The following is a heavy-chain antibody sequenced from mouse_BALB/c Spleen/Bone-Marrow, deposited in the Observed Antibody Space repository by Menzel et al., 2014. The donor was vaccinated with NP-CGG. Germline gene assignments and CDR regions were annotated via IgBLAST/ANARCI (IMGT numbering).Heavy chain of an antibody. J-gene: IGHJ2*01. CDR2: ISSGSRTI. CDR1: GFTXSSFG. Sequence: EVKLVESGGGLVQPGGSRKLSCAASGFTXSSFGMHWVRQAPEKGLEWVAYISSGSRTIYYADTVKGRFTISRDNPKNTLFLQMTGLRSEDTAMYYCTRGGNWEDFDYWGQGTTLTVSS. CDR3: TRGGNWEDFDY. D-gene: IGHD4-1*01. V-gene: IGHV5-17*02.